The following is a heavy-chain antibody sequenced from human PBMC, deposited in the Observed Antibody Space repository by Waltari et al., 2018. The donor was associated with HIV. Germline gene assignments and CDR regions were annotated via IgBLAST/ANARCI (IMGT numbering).Heavy chain of an antibody. D-gene: IGHD3-10*01. CDR1: GFTFSSYG. CDR2: IWYDGSHK. CDR3: ARGTSGNYYGMDV. V-gene: IGHV3-33*01. J-gene: IGHJ6*02. Sequence: QVQLVESGGGVVQPGRSLRLSCAASGFTFSSYGMYWVRQAPGKGLEWLAFIWYDGSHKYEADSVKGRFTISRDNSNNTLYLQMNSLRVEDTAVYYCARGTSGNYYGMDVWGQGTTVTVSS.